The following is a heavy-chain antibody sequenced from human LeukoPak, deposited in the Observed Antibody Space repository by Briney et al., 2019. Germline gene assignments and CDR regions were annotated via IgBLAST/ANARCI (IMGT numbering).Heavy chain of an antibody. CDR1: GFTFDDSA. CDR2: ITWNSNHI. D-gene: IGHD4-17*01. CDR3: AKQLTYGDYPNYDYYGMDV. Sequence: PGRSLRLSCAASGFTFDDSAMHWVRRAPGKGLEWVSGITWNSNHIGYADSVKGRFTISRDNAKNSLYLQMNSLRGEDTALYYCAKQLTYGDYPNYDYYGMDVRGQGTTVTVSS. V-gene: IGHV3-9*01. J-gene: IGHJ6*02.